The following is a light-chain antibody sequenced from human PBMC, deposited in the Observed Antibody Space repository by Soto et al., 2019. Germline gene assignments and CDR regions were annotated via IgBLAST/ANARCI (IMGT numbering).Light chain of an antibody. CDR3: QQRSNWPPIT. CDR1: QNVANY. Sequence: GLSQSPATLSLYTGERATLSFGASQNVANYLDWYQQKPGQAPRLLIYGASTRATDVPDRFSGSGSGADFTLTISSLEPEDFAVYYCQQRSNWPPITFGQGRLPEIK. V-gene: IGKV3-11*01. CDR2: GAS. J-gene: IGKJ5*01.